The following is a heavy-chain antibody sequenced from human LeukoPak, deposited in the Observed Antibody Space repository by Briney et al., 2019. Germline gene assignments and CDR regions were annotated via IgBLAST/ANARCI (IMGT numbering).Heavy chain of an antibody. CDR3: AKRASGSGTSLYYFDY. Sequence: GGSLRLSCAASGFNFSSYEMSWVRQAPGKGLEWVSYISTSGSTIYYADSVKGRFTISRDNSKNTLYLQMNSLRAEDTAVYYCAKRASGSGTSLYYFDYWGQGTLVTVSS. CDR2: ISTSGSTI. CDR1: GFNFSSYE. J-gene: IGHJ4*02. D-gene: IGHD3-10*01. V-gene: IGHV3-48*03.